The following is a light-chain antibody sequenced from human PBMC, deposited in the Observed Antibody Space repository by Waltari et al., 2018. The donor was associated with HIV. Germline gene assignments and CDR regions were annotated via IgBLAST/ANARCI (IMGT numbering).Light chain of an antibody. J-gene: IGKJ5*01. V-gene: IGKV1-39*01. Sequence: DIQMTQSPPPLSASVGDRVTITCRASQLIENFLNWYQQTPGKPPKLLIVAASSLQRGIPSRFSGSGSGTEFTLTINSLQPEDFATYYCQQTSRTPHTFGHGTRLE. CDR3: QQTSRTPHT. CDR2: AAS. CDR1: QLIENF.